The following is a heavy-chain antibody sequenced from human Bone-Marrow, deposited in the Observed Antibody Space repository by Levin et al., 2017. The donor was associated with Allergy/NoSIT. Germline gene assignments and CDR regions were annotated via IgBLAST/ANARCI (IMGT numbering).Heavy chain of an antibody. V-gene: IGHV1-46*01. CDR3: AREGVGSSWYYGRTNYYDYDYMDG. Sequence: ASVKVSCKASGYTFTSYYMHWVRQAPGQGLEWMGIINPSGGSTSYAQKFQGRVTMTRDTSTSTVYMELSSLRSEDTAVYYCAREGVGSSWYYGRTNYYDYDYMDGWGKGTTVTVSS. D-gene: IGHD6-13*01. CDR2: INPSGGST. CDR1: GYTFTSYY. J-gene: IGHJ6*03.